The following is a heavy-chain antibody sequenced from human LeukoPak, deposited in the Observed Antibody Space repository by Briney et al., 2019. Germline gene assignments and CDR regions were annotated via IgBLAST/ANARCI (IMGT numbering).Heavy chain of an antibody. D-gene: IGHD1-14*01. J-gene: IGHJ3*02. V-gene: IGHV3-30*02. CDR2: IRYDGSNK. CDR1: GFTFSSYG. Sequence: PGGSLRLSCAASGFTFSSYGMHWVRQAPGKGLEWVAFIRYDGSNKYYADSVKGRFTISRDNSKNTLYLQMNSLRAEDTAVYYCAKDKRNLDAFGIWGQGTMVTVSS. CDR3: AKDKRNLDAFGI.